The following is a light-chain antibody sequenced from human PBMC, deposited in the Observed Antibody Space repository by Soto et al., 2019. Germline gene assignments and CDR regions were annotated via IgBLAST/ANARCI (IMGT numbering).Light chain of an antibody. CDR3: QSYDSSLSGSYV. J-gene: IGLJ1*01. CDR1: SSNIGAGYD. CDR2: GNN. V-gene: IGLV1-40*01. Sequence: QSVLTQPPSVSGAPGQRVTISCTGSSSNIGAGYDVHWYQRLPGTASKVLIYGNNNRPSGVPDRFSGSKSGTSASLAITGLQAEDEADYYCQSYDSSLSGSYVFGTATNLTVL.